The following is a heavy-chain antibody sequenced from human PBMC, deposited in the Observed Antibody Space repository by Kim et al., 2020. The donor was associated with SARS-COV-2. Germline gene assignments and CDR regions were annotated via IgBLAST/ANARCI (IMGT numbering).Heavy chain of an antibody. D-gene: IGHD5-12*01. CDR1: GYSISSGYY. Sequence: SETLSLTCTVSGYSISSGYYWGWIRQPPGKGLEWIGSIYHSGSTYYNPSLKSRVTISVDTSENQFSLKLSSVTAADTAVYYCARGGWLRPSNWFDPWGQG. J-gene: IGHJ5*02. V-gene: IGHV4-38-2*02. CDR2: IYHSGST. CDR3: ARGGWLRPSNWFDP.